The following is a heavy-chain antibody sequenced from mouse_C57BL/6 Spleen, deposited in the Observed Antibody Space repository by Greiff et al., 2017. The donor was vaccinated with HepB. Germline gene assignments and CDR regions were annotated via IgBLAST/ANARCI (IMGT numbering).Heavy chain of an antibody. CDR2: ISDGGSYT. CDR3: ARDPHYYSNWESY. D-gene: IGHD2-5*01. Sequence: EVHLVESGGGLVKPGGSLKLSCAASGFTFSSYAMSWVRQTPEKRLEWVATISDGGSYTYYPDNVKGRFTISRDNAKNNLYLQLSHLKSEDTAMYYCARDPHYYSNWESYWGQGTLVTVSA. CDR1: GFTFSSYA. J-gene: IGHJ3*01. V-gene: IGHV5-4*01.